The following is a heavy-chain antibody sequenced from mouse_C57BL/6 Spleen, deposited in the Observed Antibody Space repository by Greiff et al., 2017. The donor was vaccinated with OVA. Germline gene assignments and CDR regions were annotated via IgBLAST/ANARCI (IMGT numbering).Heavy chain of an antibody. D-gene: IGHD2-3*01. CDR3: ARRLGYDWFAY. V-gene: IGHV1-18*01. Sequence: DVQLQESGPELVKPGASVKIPCKASGYTFTDYNMDWVKQSHGKSLEWIGDINPNNGGTIYNQKFKGKATLTVDKSSSTAYMELRSLTSEDTAVYYCARRLGYDWFAYWGQGTLVTVSA. CDR2: INPNNGGT. J-gene: IGHJ3*01. CDR1: GYTFTDYN.